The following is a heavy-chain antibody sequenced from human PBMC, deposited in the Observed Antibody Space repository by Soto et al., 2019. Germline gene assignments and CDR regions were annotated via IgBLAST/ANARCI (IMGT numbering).Heavy chain of an antibody. CDR2: ISGSGDST. CDR1: GFTFSSYA. D-gene: IGHD3-10*01. V-gene: IGHV3-23*01. CDR3: ARNYYGSGSYLFWFDP. J-gene: IGHJ5*02. Sequence: GGSLRLSCAASGFTFSSYAMSWVRQAPGKGLEWVSAISGSGDSTYYADTVKGRFTISRDISKNTLYLQMNSLRAEDTAVYYCARNYYGSGSYLFWFDPWGQGTLVTVSS.